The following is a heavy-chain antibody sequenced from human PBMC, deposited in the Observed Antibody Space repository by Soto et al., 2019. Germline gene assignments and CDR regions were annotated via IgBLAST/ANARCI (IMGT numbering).Heavy chain of an antibody. Sequence: ESGGGVVQPGRSLRLSCAASGFTFSSYGMHWVRQAPGKGLEWVAVISYDGSNKYYADSVKGRFTISRDNSKNTLYLQMNSLRAEDTAVYYCAKDSSSGSIGGWGQGTLVTVSS. CDR3: AKDSSSGSIGG. J-gene: IGHJ4*02. CDR1: GFTFSSYG. D-gene: IGHD6-19*01. V-gene: IGHV3-30*18. CDR2: ISYDGSNK.